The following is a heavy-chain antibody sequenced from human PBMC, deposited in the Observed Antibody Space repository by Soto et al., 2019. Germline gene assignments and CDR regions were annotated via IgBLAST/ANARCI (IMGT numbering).Heavy chain of an antibody. CDR2: MNPNSGNT. CDR3: AREKTSYGMDV. J-gene: IGHJ6*02. Sequence: QVQLVQSGAEVKKPGASVKVSCKASGYTFTGYDINWVRQATGQGLEWMGWMNPNSGNTGYAQKFQGRVTMTGNTSISTAYMELSSLSPEATAVDSCAREKTSYGMDVWGQGTTVTVSS. V-gene: IGHV1-8*01. CDR1: GYTFTGYD.